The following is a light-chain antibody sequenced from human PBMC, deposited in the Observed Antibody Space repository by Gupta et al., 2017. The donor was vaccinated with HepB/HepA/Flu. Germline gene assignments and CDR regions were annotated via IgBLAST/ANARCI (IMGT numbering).Light chain of an antibody. CDR2: AAS. Sequence: DIHMTQSASSLSASVGDRVTITCRASQSISNYLNWYLEKPGKAPKVLIYAASSLQSGVPSRFSGSGSGTDFTLTISSLQAEDFGTYFSQQSYSTPFTFGPGTKVEIK. CDR3: QQSYSTPFT. J-gene: IGKJ3*01. V-gene: IGKV1-39*01. CDR1: QSISNY.